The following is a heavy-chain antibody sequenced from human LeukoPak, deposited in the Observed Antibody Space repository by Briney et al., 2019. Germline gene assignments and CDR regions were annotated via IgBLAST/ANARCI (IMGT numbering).Heavy chain of an antibody. CDR3: AKAQGATGYYYYYGMDV. J-gene: IGHJ6*02. V-gene: IGHV3-7*01. CDR2: IKQDGGNK. CDR1: GFTFSSYW. Sequence: GGSLRLSYAASGFTFSSYWMSWVRQAPGKGLEWVANIKQDGGNKYYADSVKGRFTISRDNSKNTLYLQMNSLRAEDTAVYYCAKAQGATGYYYYYGMDVWGQGTTVTVSS. D-gene: IGHD1-26*01.